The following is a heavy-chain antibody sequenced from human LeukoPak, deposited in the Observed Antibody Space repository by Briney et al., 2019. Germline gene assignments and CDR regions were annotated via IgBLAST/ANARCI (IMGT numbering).Heavy chain of an antibody. Sequence: PGGSLRLSCVASGFTFTKCAMSWIRQAPGKGLEWVAIITATGDTAYYADSVKGRFTISRDNSRNTVYMQMDSLRAEDTAIYYCAGDRNSDWYSPLDYWRQGSQVTVSP. CDR1: GFTFTKCA. CDR3: AGDRNSDWYSPLDY. V-gene: IGHV3-23*01. CDR2: ITATGDTA. J-gene: IGHJ4*02. D-gene: IGHD6-19*01.